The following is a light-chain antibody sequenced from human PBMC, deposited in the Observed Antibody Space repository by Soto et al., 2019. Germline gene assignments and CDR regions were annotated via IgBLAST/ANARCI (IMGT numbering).Light chain of an antibody. CDR1: QSVSGNY. V-gene: IGKV3-20*01. CDR2: GAS. CDR3: QQYGRPLLT. Sequence: GVTRWRGTVSLCTGKGGTRFFRASQSVSGNYLAWYQQKPGQAPRLFIYGASSRATGIPDRFSGSGSGTDFTLTISRLEPGAFAVYYFQQYGRPLLTFGQGTKVDIK. J-gene: IGKJ1*01.